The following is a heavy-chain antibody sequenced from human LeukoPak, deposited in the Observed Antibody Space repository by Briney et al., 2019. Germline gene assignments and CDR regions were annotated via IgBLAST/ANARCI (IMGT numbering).Heavy chain of an antibody. CDR3: ATNSCGGSCYYGMDV. V-gene: IGHV4-4*02. CDR1: GGSISSNNW. Sequence: SETLSLTCAVSGGSISSNNWWSWVRQPPGKGLEWIGEIYHSGSTNYNPSLKSRVTISVDTSKNQFSLKLSSVTAADTAVYYCATNSCGGSCYYGMDVWGQGTTVTVSS. D-gene: IGHD2-15*01. J-gene: IGHJ6*02. CDR2: IYHSGST.